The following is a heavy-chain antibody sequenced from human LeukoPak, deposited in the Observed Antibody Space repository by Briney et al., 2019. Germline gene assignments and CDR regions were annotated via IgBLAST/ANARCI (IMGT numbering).Heavy chain of an antibody. J-gene: IGHJ4*02. CDR2: INPKSGGI. CDR1: GYTITGYY. D-gene: IGHD2-2*01. V-gene: IGHV1-2*02. CDR3: ARTPGGYCSSTSCPPYFDY. Sequence: ASVKVSCKTSGYTITGYYMHWVRQAPGRGLEWMGWINPKSGGINYAQKFQGRVTMTRDTSISTAYMELSRLRSDDTAVYFCARTPGGYCSSTSCPPYFDYWGQGTLVTVSS.